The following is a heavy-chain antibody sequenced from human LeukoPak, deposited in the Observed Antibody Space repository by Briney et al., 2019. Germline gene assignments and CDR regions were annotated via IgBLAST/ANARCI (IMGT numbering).Heavy chain of an antibody. J-gene: IGHJ6*03. CDR1: GFTFRDYA. V-gene: IGHV3-30-3*01. D-gene: IGHD1/OR15-1a*01. CDR3: AREPFPDLEQKLEAYMDV. CDR2: ISYDGSNT. Sequence: GGSLRLSCAASGFTFRDYAIHWVRQAPGKGLEWVAVISYDGSNTYYTDSVKGRFTVSRDNSKNTLFLQMNSLRPEDTAVFYCAREPFPDLEQKLEAYMDVWGKGTTVTVSS.